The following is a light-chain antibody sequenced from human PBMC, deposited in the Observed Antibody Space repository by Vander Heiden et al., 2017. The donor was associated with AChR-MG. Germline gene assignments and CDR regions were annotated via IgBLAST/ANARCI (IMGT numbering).Light chain of an antibody. CDR2: DAS. Sequence: EIVLTQSPATLSLSPGERATLSCRASQSVNSYLAWYQQKPGQAPRLLIYDASNRATGIPARFSGSGYGTDFTLTISSLDPEDFAVYYCQHHSNWPPWTFGQGTKVEIK. J-gene: IGKJ1*01. CDR1: QSVNSY. V-gene: IGKV3-11*01. CDR3: QHHSNWPPWT.